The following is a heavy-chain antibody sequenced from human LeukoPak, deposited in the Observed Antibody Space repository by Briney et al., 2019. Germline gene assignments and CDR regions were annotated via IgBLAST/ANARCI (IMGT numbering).Heavy chain of an antibody. CDR1: GGSISSYY. V-gene: IGHV4-4*07. CDR2: IYTSGST. CDR3: ARQGIAAAGTNFDY. D-gene: IGHD6-13*01. J-gene: IGHJ4*02. Sequence: SETLSLTCTVSGGSISSYYWSWIRQPAGKGLEWIGRIYTSGSTNYNPSLKSRVTMSVDTSKNQFSLKLSSVTAADTAVYYCARQGIAAAGTNFDYWGQGTLVTVSS.